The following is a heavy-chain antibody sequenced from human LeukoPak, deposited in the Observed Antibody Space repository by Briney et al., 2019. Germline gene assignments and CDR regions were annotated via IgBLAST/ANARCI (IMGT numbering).Heavy chain of an antibody. D-gene: IGHD4-23*01. CDR1: GFTFSGFG. CDR2: IWYDGSNK. J-gene: IGHJ4*02. V-gene: IGHV3-33*01. Sequence: GGSLRLSCAASGFTFSGFGMHWVRQAPGKGLEWVAVIWYDGSNKYYADSVKGRFTISRDNPKNTLYVQMNSLRAEDTAVYYCARGRGADYGGNSGYFDYWGQGTLVTVSS. CDR3: ARGRGADYGGNSGYFDY.